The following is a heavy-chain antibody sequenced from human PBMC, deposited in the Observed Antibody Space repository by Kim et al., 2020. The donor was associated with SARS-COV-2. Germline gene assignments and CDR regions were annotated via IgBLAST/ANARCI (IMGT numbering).Heavy chain of an antibody. J-gene: IGHJ4*02. CDR1: GFTVSSNY. D-gene: IGHD4-17*01. Sequence: GGSLRLSCAASGFTVSSNYMSWVRQAPGKGLEWVSVIYSSGSTYYADSVKGRFTISRDNSKNTLYLQMNSLRAEDTAVYYCARGTTYGDRDYWGQGTLVTVSS. CDR2: IYSSGST. V-gene: IGHV3-66*01. CDR3: ARGTTYGDRDY.